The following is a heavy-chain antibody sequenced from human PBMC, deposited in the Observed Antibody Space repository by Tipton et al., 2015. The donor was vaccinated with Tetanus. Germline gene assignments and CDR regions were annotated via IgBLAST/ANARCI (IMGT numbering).Heavy chain of an antibody. CDR3: ARGVKDCFGTSCYGGWFGP. D-gene: IGHD2-2*01. V-gene: IGHV4-59*01. CDR1: GGSIGSYY. J-gene: IGHJ5*02. Sequence: LRLSCTVSGGSIGSYYWGWIRQPPGKGLEWVGFIYHSGSTNYNPSLKSRTTISVDTSKNQFSLKLSPVTAADTAVYYCARGVKDCFGTSCYGGWFGPWGQGTLVTVSS. CDR2: IYHSGST.